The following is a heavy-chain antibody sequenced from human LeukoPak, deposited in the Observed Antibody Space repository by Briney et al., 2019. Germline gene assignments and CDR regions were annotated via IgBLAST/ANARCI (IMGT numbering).Heavy chain of an antibody. CDR3: ARVFMYYYGSGSFPPDY. V-gene: IGHV1-2*02. Sequence: ASVKVSCKASGYTFTSYAMNWVRQAPGQGLEWMGWINPNSGGTNYAQKFQGRVTMTRDTSISTAYMELSRLRSDDTAVYYCARVFMYYYGSGSFPPDYWGQGTLVTVSS. D-gene: IGHD3-10*01. J-gene: IGHJ4*02. CDR2: INPNSGGT. CDR1: GYTFTSYA.